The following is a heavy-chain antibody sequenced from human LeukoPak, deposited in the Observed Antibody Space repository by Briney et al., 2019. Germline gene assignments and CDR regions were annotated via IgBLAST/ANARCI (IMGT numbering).Heavy chain of an antibody. CDR3: AKEATACSGGRCHFDY. J-gene: IGHJ4*02. CDR2: ISRSGGST. Sequence: GGSLRLSCAASGFTFSSYALSWVRQAPGKGLEWVSAISRSGGSTYYADSVKGRFTISRDNSKNTLYLQMNSLRAEDTAVYYCAKEATACSGGRCHFDYWGQGTLVTVSS. CDR1: GFTFSSYA. V-gene: IGHV3-23*01. D-gene: IGHD2-15*01.